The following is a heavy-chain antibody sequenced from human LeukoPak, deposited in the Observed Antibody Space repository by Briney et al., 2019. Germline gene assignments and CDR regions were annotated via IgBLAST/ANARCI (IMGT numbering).Heavy chain of an antibody. D-gene: IGHD5-18*01. CDR1: GVSISSRGYY. CDR2: MYYSGST. Sequence: SETLFLTCAVSGVSISSRGYYWGWIRQPPGKGLEWIGSMYYSGSTYYNPSLKSRVTISVDTSKNQLSLKLSSVAAADTALYYCARHYGYNYGHIDYWGQGTLVTVSS. J-gene: IGHJ4*02. CDR3: ARHYGYNYGHIDY. V-gene: IGHV4-39*01.